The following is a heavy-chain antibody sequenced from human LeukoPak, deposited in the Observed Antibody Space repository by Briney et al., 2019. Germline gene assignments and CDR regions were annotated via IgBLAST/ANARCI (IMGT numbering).Heavy chain of an antibody. CDR1: GYSISSGYY. Sequence: SETLSLTCAVSGYSISSGYYWGWIRRPPGKGLEWIGSIYHSGSTYYNPSLKSRVTISVDTSKNQFSLKLSSVTAADTAVYYCARDAGDKVAYHYDSSGYYRYWGQGTLVTVSS. CDR3: ARDAGDKVAYHYDSSGYYRY. J-gene: IGHJ4*02. V-gene: IGHV4-38-2*02. D-gene: IGHD3-22*01. CDR2: IYHSGST.